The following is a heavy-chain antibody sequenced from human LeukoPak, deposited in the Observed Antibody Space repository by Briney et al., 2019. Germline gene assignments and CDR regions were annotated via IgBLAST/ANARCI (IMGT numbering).Heavy chain of an antibody. D-gene: IGHD3-22*01. Sequence: GGSLRLSCAASGFTFSSYAMSWVRQAPGEGLEWVSAISGSGGSTYYADSVKGRFTISRDNSKNTLYLQMNSLRAEDTAVYYCAKGYYYDSSGYFDYWGQGTLVTVSS. CDR3: AKGYYYDSSGYFDY. V-gene: IGHV3-23*01. J-gene: IGHJ4*02. CDR1: GFTFSSYA. CDR2: ISGSGGST.